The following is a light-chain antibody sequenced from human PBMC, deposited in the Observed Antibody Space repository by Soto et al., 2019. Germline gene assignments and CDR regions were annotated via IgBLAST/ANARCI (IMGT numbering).Light chain of an antibody. Sequence: MVLTQSPGTLSLSPGERTTLSCRNSQSISRDLAWYQQKPGQGPRLLIYGASSRATGTPDRFSGSGSGTDFTLTINRLEPEDFALYYCQQYGSSPPTFGQGTKVDIK. CDR3: QQYGSSPPT. CDR2: GAS. J-gene: IGKJ1*01. CDR1: QSISRD. V-gene: IGKV3-20*01.